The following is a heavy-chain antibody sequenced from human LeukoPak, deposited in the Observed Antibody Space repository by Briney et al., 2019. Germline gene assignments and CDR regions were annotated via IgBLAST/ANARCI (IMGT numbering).Heavy chain of an antibody. CDR1: GFNFNALS. Sequence: GGSLRLSCAASGFNFNALSMIWVRQAPGKGLEWLSYITGSSSTIYYTDSVKGRFTISRDNAKNPVYLQMNSLRDEDTAVYFCARVRGSRWPIAYFDYWGQGTLVTVSS. J-gene: IGHJ4*02. CDR3: ARVRGSRWPIAYFDY. V-gene: IGHV3-48*02. CDR2: ITGSSSTI. D-gene: IGHD6-13*01.